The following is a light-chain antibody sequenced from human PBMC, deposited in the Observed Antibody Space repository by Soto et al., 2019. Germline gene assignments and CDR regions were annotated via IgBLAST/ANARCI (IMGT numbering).Light chain of an antibody. CDR2: AAS. CDR3: LRYSCYPIT. J-gene: IGKJ5*01. V-gene: IGKV1D-16*01. CDR1: QGISSW. Sequence: DIQMTQSPSSLSASVGDRVTITCRASQGISSWLAWYQQKPEKAPKSLIYAASSLQSGGPSRFSGSGAGTDFTLTVSSLQPEDAVTYDCLRYSCYPITFGQGTRLEIK.